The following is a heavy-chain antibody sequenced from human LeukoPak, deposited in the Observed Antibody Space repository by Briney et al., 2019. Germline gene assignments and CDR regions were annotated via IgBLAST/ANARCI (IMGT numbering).Heavy chain of an antibody. J-gene: IGHJ4*02. Sequence: GGSLRLSCAASGFIFSAYGMHWVRQAPGKGLEWVAVIWSDASNTSYVDSVKGRFTISRDNSKNTLYLQMNSLRAEDTAVYYCARTYNIRYFDTWGQGTLVTVAS. CDR3: ARTYNIRYFDT. CDR1: GFIFSAYG. V-gene: IGHV3-33*01. D-gene: IGHD3-9*01. CDR2: IWSDASNT.